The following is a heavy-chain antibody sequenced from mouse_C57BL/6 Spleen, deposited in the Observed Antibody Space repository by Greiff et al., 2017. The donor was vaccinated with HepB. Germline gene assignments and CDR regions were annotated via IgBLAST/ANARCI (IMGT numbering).Heavy chain of an antibody. J-gene: IGHJ3*01. CDR1: GYTFTDYY. D-gene: IGHD2-3*01. V-gene: IGHV1-26*01. Sequence: EVKLQQSGPELVKPGASVKISCKASGYTFTDYYMNWVKQSHGKSLEWIGDINPNNGGTSYNQKFKGKATLTVDKSSSTAYMELRSLTSEDSAVYYCARGDGYPAWFAYWGQGTLVTVSA. CDR2: INPNNGGT. CDR3: ARGDGYPAWFAY.